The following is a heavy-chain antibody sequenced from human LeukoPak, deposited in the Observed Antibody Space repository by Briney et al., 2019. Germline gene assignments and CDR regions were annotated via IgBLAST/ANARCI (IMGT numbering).Heavy chain of an antibody. CDR2: IYYSGST. D-gene: IGHD3-22*01. V-gene: IGHV4-31*03. Sequence: SETLSLTCTVSGGSISSGGYYWSWIRQHPGKGLEWIGYIYYSGSTYYNPSLKSRVTISVDTSKNQFSLKLSSVTAADTAVYYCASYYYDSSGPNRGDQYFQHWGQGTLVTVSS. CDR1: GGSISSGGYY. J-gene: IGHJ1*01. CDR3: ASYYYDSSGPNRGDQYFQH.